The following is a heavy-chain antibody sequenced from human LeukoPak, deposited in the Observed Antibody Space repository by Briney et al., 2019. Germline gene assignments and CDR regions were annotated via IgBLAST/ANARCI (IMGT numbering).Heavy chain of an antibody. CDR3: ARDPVSVVPRWFDP. D-gene: IGHD4-23*01. Sequence: PGGSLRLSCAASGFTFSSYSMNWVRQAPGKGLEWVSYISSSSSTIYYADSVKGRFTISRDNAKNSLYLQMNSLRAEDTAVYYCARDPVSVVPRWFDPWGQGTLVTVSS. CDR1: GFTFSSYS. J-gene: IGHJ5*02. CDR2: ISSSSSTI. V-gene: IGHV3-48*04.